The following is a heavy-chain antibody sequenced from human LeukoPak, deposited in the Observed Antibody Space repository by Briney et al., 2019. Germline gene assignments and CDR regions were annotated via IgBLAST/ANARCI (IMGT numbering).Heavy chain of an antibody. CDR3: ARDKDSSGYYGGNWFDP. V-gene: IGHV1-69*05. CDR1: GGTFSSYA. Sequence: SVKVSCKASGGTFSSYAISWVRQAPGQGLEWMGGIIPIFGTANYAQKFQGRVTITTDESTSTAYMELSSLRSEDTAVYYCARDKDSSGYYGGNWFDPWGQGTLVTVSS. D-gene: IGHD3-22*01. J-gene: IGHJ5*02. CDR2: IIPIFGTA.